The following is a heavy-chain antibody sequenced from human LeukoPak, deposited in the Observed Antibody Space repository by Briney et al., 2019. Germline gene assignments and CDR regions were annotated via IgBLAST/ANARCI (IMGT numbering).Heavy chain of an antibody. CDR3: AVGPAAIRGITNWFDP. D-gene: IGHD2-2*01. Sequence: SETLSLTCTVSGGSISSSSYYWGWIRQPPGKGLEWIGSIYYSGSTYYNPSLKSRVTISVDTSKNQFSLKLSSVTAADTAVYYCAVGPAAIRGITNWFDPWGQGTLVTVSS. CDR1: GGSISSSSYY. CDR2: IYYSGST. V-gene: IGHV4-39*07. J-gene: IGHJ5*02.